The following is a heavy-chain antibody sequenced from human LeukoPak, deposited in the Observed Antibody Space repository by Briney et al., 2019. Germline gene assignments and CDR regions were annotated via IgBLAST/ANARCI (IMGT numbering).Heavy chain of an antibody. J-gene: IGHJ4*02. CDR1: GFTFSSYG. CDR3: AKALVGATTSPGL. D-gene: IGHD1-26*01. Sequence: GGSLRLSCAASGFTFSSYGMHWVRQAPGKGLEWVAFIRYDGSNKYYADSVKGRFTISRDNSKNTLYLQMNSLRAEDTAVYYCAKALVGATTSPGLWGQGTLVTVSS. CDR2: IRYDGSNK. V-gene: IGHV3-30*02.